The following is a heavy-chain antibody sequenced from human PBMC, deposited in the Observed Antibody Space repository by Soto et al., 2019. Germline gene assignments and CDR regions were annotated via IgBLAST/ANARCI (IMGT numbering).Heavy chain of an antibody. CDR2: FDPEDGET. CDR3: ATDPGYSGSYYYYYGMDV. Sequence: VASVKVSCKVSGYTLTELSMHWVRQAPGKGLEWMGGFDPEDGETIYAQKFQGRVTMTEDTSTDTAYMELSSLRSEDTAVYYCATDPGYSGSYYYYYGMDVWGQGTTVTVSS. V-gene: IGHV1-24*01. J-gene: IGHJ6*02. CDR1: GYTLTELS. D-gene: IGHD1-26*01.